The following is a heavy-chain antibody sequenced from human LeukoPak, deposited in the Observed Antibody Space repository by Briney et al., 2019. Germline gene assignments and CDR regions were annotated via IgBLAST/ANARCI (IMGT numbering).Heavy chain of an antibody. CDR3: ARVEGSGYYGEDLDY. D-gene: IGHD3-22*01. J-gene: IGHJ4*02. CDR2: IYHSGST. V-gene: IGHV4-38-2*02. Sequence: PSETLSLTCTVSGYSISSGYYWGWIRQPPGKGLEWIGSIYHSGSTYYNPSLKSRVTISVDTSKNQFSLKLSSVTAADTAVYYCARVEGSGYYGEDLDYWGQGTLVTVSS. CDR1: GYSISSGYY.